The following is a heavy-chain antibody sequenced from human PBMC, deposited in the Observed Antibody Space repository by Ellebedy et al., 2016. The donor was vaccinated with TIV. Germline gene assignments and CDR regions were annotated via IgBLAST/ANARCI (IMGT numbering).Heavy chain of an antibody. J-gene: IGHJ4*02. V-gene: IGHV3-30*18. CDR3: AKVNTTMVTVFSYIEN. D-gene: IGHD5-18*01. CDR1: GFTFSNCG. CDR2: ISYDGSTE. Sequence: GESLKISCAASGFTFSNCGMHWVRQAPGKGLEWVAVISYDGSTEYYADSVKGRFTISRDNPKNTLYLQMNSLRPEDTAIYYCAKVNTTMVTVFSYIENWGQGTLVTVSS.